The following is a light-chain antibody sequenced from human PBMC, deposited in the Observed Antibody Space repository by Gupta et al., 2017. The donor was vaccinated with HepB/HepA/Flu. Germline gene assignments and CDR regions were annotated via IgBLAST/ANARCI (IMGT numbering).Light chain of an antibody. J-gene: IGLJ2*01. CDR2: DVS. CDR1: TSDVGGNNH. Sequence: QSALTQPASVSWSPGQSMTISCTGTTSDVGGNNHVFCYQQHPAKAPKLFILDVSNRPSGVANRFSCAKSCDTAALTITWLQAEEEADYHCSSLTAAGTLVIFGGGTKVTVL. V-gene: IGLV2-14*01. CDR3: SSLTAAGTLVI.